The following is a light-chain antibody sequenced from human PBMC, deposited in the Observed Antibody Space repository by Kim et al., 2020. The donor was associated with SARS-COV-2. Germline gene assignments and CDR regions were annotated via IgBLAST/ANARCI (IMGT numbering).Light chain of an antibody. CDR2: EVT. CDR1: SSDFGTYNY. V-gene: IGLV2-8*01. Sequence: PGQSVPISCSGTSSDFGTYNYVSWYQQHPGKAPKLMIFEVTKRPSGVPDRFSASMSGNTASLTISGLQPEDEADYYCTSHANNNYIFGTGTKVTVL. J-gene: IGLJ1*01. CDR3: TSHANNNYI.